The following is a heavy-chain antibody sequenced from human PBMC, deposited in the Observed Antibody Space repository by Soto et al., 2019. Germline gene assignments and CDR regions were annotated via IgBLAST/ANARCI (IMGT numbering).Heavy chain of an antibody. CDR2: IHSDGSST. D-gene: IGHD2-21*02. J-gene: IGHJ3*01. CDR1: GFTFSYYW. V-gene: IGHV3-74*01. Sequence: EVQLVESEGGLVQPGGSLRLSCAASGFTFSYYWMHWVRQAPGQGLVWVSRIHSDGSSTTYADSVKGRFTISRDNAKNTLYLPMNSLRAEDTDVYYCARGDRGAFDLWGQGTMVTVS. CDR3: ARGDRGAFDL.